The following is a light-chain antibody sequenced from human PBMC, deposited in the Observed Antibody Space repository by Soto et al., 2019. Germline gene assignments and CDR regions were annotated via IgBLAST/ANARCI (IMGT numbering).Light chain of an antibody. V-gene: IGKV1-5*03. CDR3: QQYNSYQT. J-gene: IGKJ1*01. CDR1: QSISSW. Sequence: DIQMIQNPSTLSASVGDRVTITCRASQSISSWLAWYQQKPGKAPKLLIYKASSLESGVPSRFSGSGSGTESTLTISSLQPDDFATYYCQQYNSYQTFGQGTKVDIK. CDR2: KAS.